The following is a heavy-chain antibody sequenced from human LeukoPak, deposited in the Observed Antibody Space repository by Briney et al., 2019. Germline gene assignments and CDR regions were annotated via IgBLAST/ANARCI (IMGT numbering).Heavy chain of an antibody. J-gene: IGHJ1*01. V-gene: IGHV3-33*08. CDR2: IWYDGTNK. Sequence: GSSLRLSCAASGFTFKTYGMHWVRQAPGKGLEWVAVIWYDGTNKYYADSVKGRFTISRDNSKNTLFLQMNSLRVEDTAVYYCASARESCIGSTCYEYFHHWGQGTPLTVSS. CDR3: ASARESCIGSTCYEYFHH. CDR1: GFTFKTYG. D-gene: IGHD2-2*01.